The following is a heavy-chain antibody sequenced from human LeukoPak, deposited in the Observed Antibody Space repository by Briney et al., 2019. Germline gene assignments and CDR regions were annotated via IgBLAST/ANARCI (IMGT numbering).Heavy chain of an antibody. V-gene: IGHV1-69*13. J-gene: IGHJ4*02. D-gene: IGHD6-6*01. CDR3: ARALREQHVFFEGGY. Sequence: WASVKVSCKASGGTFSSYAISWVRQAPGQGLEWMGGIIPIFGTANYAQKFQGRVTITADESTSTAYMELSSLRSEDTAVYYCARALREQHVFFEGGYWGQGTLVTVSS. CDR2: IIPIFGTA. CDR1: GGTFSSYA.